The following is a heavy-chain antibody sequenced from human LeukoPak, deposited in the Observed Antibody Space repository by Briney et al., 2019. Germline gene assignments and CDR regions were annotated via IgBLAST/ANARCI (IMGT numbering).Heavy chain of an antibody. Sequence: ASVKVSCKASGYTFTGYCMHWVRQAPGQWLEWMGRINPNSGGTNYAQKFQGRVTMTRDTSISTAYMELSRLRSDDTAVYYCAREDPAGTEGFGYWRQGTLVTVSS. J-gene: IGHJ4*02. CDR3: AREDPAGTEGFGY. D-gene: IGHD6-13*01. CDR2: INPNSGGT. V-gene: IGHV1-2*06. CDR1: GYTFTGYC.